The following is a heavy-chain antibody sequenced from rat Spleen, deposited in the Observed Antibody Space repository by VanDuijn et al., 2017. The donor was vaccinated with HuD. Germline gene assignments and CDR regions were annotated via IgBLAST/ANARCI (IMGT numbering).Heavy chain of an antibody. D-gene: IGHD4-4*01. Sequence: QVQLKESGPGLVQPSQTLSLTCTVSGFSLTSYNVHWVRQPAGKGLEWMGAIWSGGSTDYNSALKSRLSISRDTSKSQLFLKMNSLQTEETAIYFCTRGSPGLLGFAYWGKGTLVTVSS. J-gene: IGHJ3*01. V-gene: IGHV2-30*01. CDR2: IWSGGST. CDR3: TRGSPGLLGFAY. CDR1: GFSLTSYN.